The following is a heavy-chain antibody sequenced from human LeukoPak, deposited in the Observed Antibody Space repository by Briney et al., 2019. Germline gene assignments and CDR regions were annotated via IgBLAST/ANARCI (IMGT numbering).Heavy chain of an antibody. V-gene: IGHV1-8*01. Sequence: ASVKVSCKASGYSFTSHDINWVRQATGQGLEWMGWMKSNSGNTGYAQKFQGRVTMTRDTSISTAYMELSSLGSEDTALYYCARETLGGWFLDWGQGTLVTVSS. J-gene: IGHJ4*02. CDR1: GYSFTSHD. D-gene: IGHD6-19*01. CDR2: MKSNSGNT. CDR3: ARETLGGWFLD.